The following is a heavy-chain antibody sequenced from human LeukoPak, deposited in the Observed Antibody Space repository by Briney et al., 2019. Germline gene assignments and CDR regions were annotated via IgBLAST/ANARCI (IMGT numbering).Heavy chain of an antibody. D-gene: IGHD6-6*01. CDR1: GFTFSSYS. V-gene: IGHV3-21*03. Sequence: GGSLRLSCAASGFTFSSYSMNWVRQAPGKGLEWVSSISSSSSYIYYADSVKGRFTISRDNAKNSLYLQMNSLRAEDTAVYYCARERSIDVGLSDYWGQGTLVTVSS. J-gene: IGHJ4*02. CDR3: ARERSIDVGLSDY. CDR2: ISSSSSYI.